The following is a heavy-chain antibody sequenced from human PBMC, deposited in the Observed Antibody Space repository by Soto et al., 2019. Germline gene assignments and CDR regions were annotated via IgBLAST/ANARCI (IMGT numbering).Heavy chain of an antibody. Sequence: QLQLQESGPGLVKPSETLSLTCTVSGGSISSSSYYWGWIRQPPGKGLEWIGSISYSGSTYYNPSLKSRVTISVDTSKNQFALKLRSVTAADTAVYYCARPGRSPSGNDAFDIWGQGTLVTVSS. CDR1: GGSISSSSYY. J-gene: IGHJ3*02. CDR2: ISYSGST. D-gene: IGHD6-13*01. CDR3: ARPGRSPSGNDAFDI. V-gene: IGHV4-39*01.